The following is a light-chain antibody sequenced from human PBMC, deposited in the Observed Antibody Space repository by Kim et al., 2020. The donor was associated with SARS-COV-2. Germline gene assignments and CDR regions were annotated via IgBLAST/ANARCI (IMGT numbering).Light chain of an antibody. CDR1: QRVSSY. J-gene: IGKJ5*01. CDR3: QQRSNWPT. Sequence: LSPGERATTSCRASQRVSSYLAWYQQTPGQAPRLLIYDASNRATGIPARFSGSGSGTDFTLTISSLEPEDFAVYYCQQRSNWPTFGQGTRLEIK. CDR2: DAS. V-gene: IGKV3-11*01.